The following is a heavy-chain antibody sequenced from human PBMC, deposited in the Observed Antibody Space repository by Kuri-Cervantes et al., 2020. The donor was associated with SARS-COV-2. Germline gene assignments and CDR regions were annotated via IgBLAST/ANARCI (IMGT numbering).Heavy chain of an antibody. CDR2: LYRSGST. V-gene: IGHV4-38-2*01. D-gene: IGHD3-3*01. Sequence: SETLSLTCAVSGHSISSGYYWGWIRQSPGKGLEWIGSLYRSGSTYYNPSLKSRVTISADTSKNQFSLKLSSVTAADTAVYYCARAKSGGVPYYFDYWGQGTLVTVSS. CDR1: GHSISSGYY. J-gene: IGHJ4*02. CDR3: ARAKSGGVPYYFDY.